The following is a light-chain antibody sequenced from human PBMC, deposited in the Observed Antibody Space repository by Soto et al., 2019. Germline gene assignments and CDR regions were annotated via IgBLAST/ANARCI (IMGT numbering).Light chain of an antibody. Sequence: QSALTQPASVSGSPGQSITISCTGTTSDVGGYNYVSWYQRYPGKAPKLMIYDVSSRPSGVSDRFSGSKSGNTASLTISGLQAEDEADYYCSSFRSSSTYVFGTGTKVTVL. V-gene: IGLV2-14*03. CDR3: SSFRSSSTYV. J-gene: IGLJ1*01. CDR2: DVS. CDR1: TSDVGGYNY.